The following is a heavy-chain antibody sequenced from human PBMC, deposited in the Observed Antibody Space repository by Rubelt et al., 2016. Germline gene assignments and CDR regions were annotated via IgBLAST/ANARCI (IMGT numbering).Heavy chain of an antibody. Sequence: AEVKKPGASVKVSCKASGYTFTGYYMHWVRQAPGQGLEWMGWINPNSGGTNYAQKFQGRVTMTRDTSISTAYMELSRLRSDDTAVYYCAGVLRYGYSSSEYYFDYWGQGTLVTVSS. CDR1: GYTFTGYY. J-gene: IGHJ4*02. CDR3: AGVLRYGYSSSEYYFDY. D-gene: IGHD6-13*01. CDR2: INPNSGGT. V-gene: IGHV1-2*02.